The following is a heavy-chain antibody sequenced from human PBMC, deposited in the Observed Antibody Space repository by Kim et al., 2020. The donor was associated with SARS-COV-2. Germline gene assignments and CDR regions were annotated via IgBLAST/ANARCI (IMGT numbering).Heavy chain of an antibody. CDR1: GFTLSTYT. D-gene: IGHD2-21*02. J-gene: IGHJ4*02. CDR2: IWYDGSNK. V-gene: IGHV3-33*01. Sequence: GGSLRLSCAASGFTLSTYTMHWVRQAPGKGLEWVAHIWYDGSNKYYADSVKGRFTISRDNSKNTLYLQMNTLRAEDTAVYYCARTLTAGEVDYWGQGTLV. CDR3: ARTLTAGEVDY.